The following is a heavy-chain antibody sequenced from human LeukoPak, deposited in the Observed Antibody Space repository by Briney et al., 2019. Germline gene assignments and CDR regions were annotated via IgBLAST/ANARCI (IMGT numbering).Heavy chain of an antibody. V-gene: IGHV1-24*01. CDR2: FDPEDGET. J-gene: IGHJ4*02. Sequence: ASVKVSCKVSGYTLTELSMHWVRQAPGKGLEWMGGFDPEDGETIYAQKFQGRVTMTEDTSTDTAYMELSSLRSEDTAVYYCARVGHYGDYFDYWGQGTLVTVSS. D-gene: IGHD4-17*01. CDR1: GYTLTELS. CDR3: ARVGHYGDYFDY.